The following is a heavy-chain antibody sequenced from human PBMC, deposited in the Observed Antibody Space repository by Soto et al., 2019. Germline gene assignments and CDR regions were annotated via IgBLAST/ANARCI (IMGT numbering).Heavy chain of an antibody. CDR1: GGSISSSSYY. V-gene: IGHV4-39*01. Sequence: PSETLSLTCTVSGGSISSSSYYWGWIRQPPGKGLEWIGSIYYSGSTYYNPSLKSRVTISVDTSKNQFSLKLSSVTAADTAVYYCARHLEIYDILTPLDYWGQGTLVTVSS. J-gene: IGHJ4*02. CDR3: ARHLEIYDILTPLDY. D-gene: IGHD3-9*01. CDR2: IYYSGST.